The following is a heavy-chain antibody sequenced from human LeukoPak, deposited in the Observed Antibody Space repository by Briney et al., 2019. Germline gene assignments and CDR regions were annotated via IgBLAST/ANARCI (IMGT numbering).Heavy chain of an antibody. J-gene: IGHJ6*02. Sequence: AGGSLRLSCAASGFTFSSYAMHWVRQAPGKGLEWVAVISYDGSNKYYADSVKGRFTISRDNSKNTLYLQMNSLRAEDTAVYYCAKEEGHNYYYYGMDVWGQGTTVTVSS. V-gene: IGHV3-30-3*01. CDR1: GFTFSSYA. CDR2: ISYDGSNK. CDR3: AKEEGHNYYYYGMDV.